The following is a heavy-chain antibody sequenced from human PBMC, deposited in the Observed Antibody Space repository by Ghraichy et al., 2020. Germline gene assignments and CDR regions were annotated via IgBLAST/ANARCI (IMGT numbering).Heavy chain of an antibody. CDR1: GFTFSNYA. D-gene: IGHD4-23*01. J-gene: IGHJ2*01. Sequence: LTCAASGFTFSNYAMSWVRQIPGKGLEWVSVISGSGGSTYYADSVKGRFTISRDNSKNTLYLQMNSLRAEDTAVYYCAKWGTVVTSDWYFDLWGRGTLVTVSS. CDR3: AKWGTVVTSDWYFDL. CDR2: ISGSGGST. V-gene: IGHV3-23*01.